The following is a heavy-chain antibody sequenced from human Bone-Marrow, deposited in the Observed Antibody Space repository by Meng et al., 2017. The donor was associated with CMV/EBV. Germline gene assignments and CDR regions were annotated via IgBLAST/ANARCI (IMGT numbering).Heavy chain of an antibody. CDR3: ARDPFIKAFDL. CDR2: IKEDGSEK. CDR1: GFTFSNYW. J-gene: IGHJ3*01. V-gene: IGHV3-7*01. Sequence: GESLKISCAASGFTFSNYWMTWLRQAPGRGPEVVAHIKEDGSEKYFVASVKGRCSISRDNAKNSLYLQMHSLRVEDTAEYYCARDPFIKAFDLWGQGTMVTVSS.